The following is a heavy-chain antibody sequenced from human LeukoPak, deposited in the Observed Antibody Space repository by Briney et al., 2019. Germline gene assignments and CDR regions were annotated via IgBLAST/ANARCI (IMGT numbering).Heavy chain of an antibody. D-gene: IGHD3-10*02. CDR3: AKELDTMFFDY. CDR1: EFNFDRYT. J-gene: IGHJ4*02. V-gene: IGHV3-43*01. CDR2: AGWAGGTT. Sequence: GGSLRLSCATSEFNFDRYTIHWVRQAPGKGLEWVSLAGWAGGTTFYSDSVRGRFTISRDSGRKSVYLQMNSLTTGDTAFYFCAKELDTMFFDYWGQGALVTVSS.